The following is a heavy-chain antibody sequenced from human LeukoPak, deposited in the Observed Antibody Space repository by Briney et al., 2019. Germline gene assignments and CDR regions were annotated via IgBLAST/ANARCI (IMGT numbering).Heavy chain of an antibody. CDR1: GFTFSSYS. CDR3: ARFPTYYYDSSGPL. Sequence: GGSLRLSCAASGFTFSSYSMNWVRQAPGKGLEWVSSISSSSSYIYYADSVKGRFTISRDNARNSLYLQMNSLRAEDTAVYYCARFPTYYYDSSGPLWGQGTLVTVSS. CDR2: ISSSSSYI. V-gene: IGHV3-21*01. D-gene: IGHD3-22*01. J-gene: IGHJ4*02.